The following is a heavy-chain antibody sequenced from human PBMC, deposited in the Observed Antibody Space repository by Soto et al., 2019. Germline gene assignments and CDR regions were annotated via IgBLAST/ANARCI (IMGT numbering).Heavy chain of an antibody. CDR1: GFTFSSYG. Sequence: LRLSCAASGFTFSSYGMHWVRQAPGKGLEWVAVIWYDGSNKYYADSVKGRFTISRDNSKNTLYLQMNSLRAEDTAVYYCAKNMITFGEPNGVDYWGQGTLVTVSS. V-gene: IGHV3-33*06. CDR2: IWYDGSNK. CDR3: AKNMITFGEPNGVDY. D-gene: IGHD3-16*01. J-gene: IGHJ4*02.